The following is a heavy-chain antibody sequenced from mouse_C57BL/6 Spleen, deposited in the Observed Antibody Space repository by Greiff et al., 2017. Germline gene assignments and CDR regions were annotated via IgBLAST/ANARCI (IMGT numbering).Heavy chain of an antibody. CDR3: ARIYYGNYAWFAY. J-gene: IGHJ3*01. CDR1: GFTFSSYA. CDR2: ISDGSSYT. D-gene: IGHD2-1*01. V-gene: IGHV5-4*01. Sequence: EVQLVESGGGLVKPGGSLKLSCAASGFTFSSYAMSWVRQTPEKRLEWVATISDGSSYTYYPDNVKVRFTISRDNAKNNLYLKMGHLKSEYTAMYDCARIYYGNYAWFAYWGQGTLVTVSA.